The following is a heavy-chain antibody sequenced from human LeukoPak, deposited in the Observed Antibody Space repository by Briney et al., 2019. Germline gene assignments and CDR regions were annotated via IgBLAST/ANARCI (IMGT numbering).Heavy chain of an antibody. Sequence: SETLSLTCAVYGGSFSGYYWSWIRQPPGKGLEWIGEINHSGSTNYNPSLKSRVTIPVDTSKNQFSLKLSSVTAADTAVYYCARGTGTSDYWGQGTLVTVSS. CDR3: ARGTGTSDY. J-gene: IGHJ4*02. V-gene: IGHV4-34*01. D-gene: IGHD1-1*01. CDR1: GGSFSGYY. CDR2: INHSGST.